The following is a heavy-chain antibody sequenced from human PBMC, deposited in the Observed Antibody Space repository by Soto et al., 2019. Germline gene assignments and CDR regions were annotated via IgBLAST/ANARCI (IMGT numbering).Heavy chain of an antibody. CDR3: ASHLLRGSYFQH. CDR1: GGSISSSSYY. D-gene: IGHD2-21*02. CDR2: IYYSGST. V-gene: IGHV4-39*01. Sequence: QLQLQESGPGLVKPSETLSLTCTVSGGSISSSSYYWGWIRQPPGKGLEWIGSIYYSGSTYYNPSLKSRVTISVDTSKNQFSLKLSSVTAADTAVYYCASHLLRGSYFQHWGQGTLVTVSS. J-gene: IGHJ1*01.